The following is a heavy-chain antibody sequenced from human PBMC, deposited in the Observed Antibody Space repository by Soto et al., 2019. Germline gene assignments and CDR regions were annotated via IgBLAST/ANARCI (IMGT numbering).Heavy chain of an antibody. CDR1: GGSISSRNR. CDR2: VSHSGST. J-gene: IGHJ6*03. CDR3: ANTRGLGLMDA. Sequence: QVHLLESGPGLVEPSGTLSLTCTVSGGSISSRNRWSWVRQSPGKGLEWIGEVSHSGSTNSNPSLKGRVTISLDKSNNQFSLNLESMTAADAAVYFCANTRGLGLMDAWGKATTVVVSS. V-gene: IGHV4-4*02. D-gene: IGHD2-2*01.